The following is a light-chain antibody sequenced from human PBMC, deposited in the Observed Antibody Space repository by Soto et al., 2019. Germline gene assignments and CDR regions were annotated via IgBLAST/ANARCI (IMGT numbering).Light chain of an antibody. CDR2: YDS. V-gene: IGLV3-21*04. CDR1: NIGSKS. J-gene: IGLJ2*01. Sequence: SYELTQPPSVSVAPGQTARITCGGANIGSKSVHWYQQKPGQAPVLVIYYDSDRPSGIPERFSGSNSGNTATLTISRVEAVDEAGYSCQVWDSRAEHPIFGGGTKLTVL. CDR3: QVWDSRAEHPI.